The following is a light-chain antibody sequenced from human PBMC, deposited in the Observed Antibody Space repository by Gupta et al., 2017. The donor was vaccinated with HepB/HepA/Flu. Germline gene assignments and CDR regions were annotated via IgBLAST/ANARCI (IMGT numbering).Light chain of an antibody. CDR1: QDIGNF. J-gene: IGKJ3*01. CDR3: QQLNRYPLS. V-gene: IGKV1-9*01. Sequence: DIQLTQSLSFLSASVGDRVTITCRASQDIGNFLAWYQQKPGKAPNLLIYGASTLQSGVPSRFSGSGSGTDFSLTITSLQPEDFASYYCQQLNRYPLSFGPGTKVEFK. CDR2: GAS.